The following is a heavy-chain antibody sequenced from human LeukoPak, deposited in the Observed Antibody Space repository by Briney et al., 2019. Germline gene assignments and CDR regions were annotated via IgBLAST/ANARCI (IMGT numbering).Heavy chain of an antibody. CDR1: GFTFSSYA. V-gene: IGHV3-23*01. CDR3: ARCAGGWDAFVI. CDR2: ISGSGGST. Sequence: GGSLRLSCAASGFTFSSYAMSWVRQAPGKGLEWVSAISGSGGSTYYADSVKGRFTISRDNSKNTLYLQMISLRAEDTAIYYCARCAGGWDAFVIWGQGTMVTVSS. D-gene: IGHD3-10*02. J-gene: IGHJ3*02.